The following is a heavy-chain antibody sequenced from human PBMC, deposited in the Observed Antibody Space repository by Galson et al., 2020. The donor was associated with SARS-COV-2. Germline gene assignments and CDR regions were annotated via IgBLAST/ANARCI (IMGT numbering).Heavy chain of an antibody. CDR1: RGPIRYDY. Sequence: ETSETLSLTCTVSRGPIRYDYWNWGRQSPGTGLEWVGSIYHSGTTDYNPSLRSRITISLAPSKSRFPLNLVPVTAADTAMYDCAKRAEGRRTSEDYWGQGTLVTVSS. J-gene: IGHJ4*02. D-gene: IGHD1-1*01. CDR2: IYHSGTT. V-gene: IGHV4-59*12. CDR3: AKRAEGRRTSEDY.